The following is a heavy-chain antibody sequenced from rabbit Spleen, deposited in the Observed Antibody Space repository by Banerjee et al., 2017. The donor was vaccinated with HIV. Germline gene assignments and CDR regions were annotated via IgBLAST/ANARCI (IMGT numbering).Heavy chain of an antibody. D-gene: IGHD1-1*01. Sequence: LEESGGGLVKPGGTLTLTCTVSGFSFSSNWICWVRQAPGKGLEWIACIDTVDGDTDYATWPKGRFPISKTSSTTVTLQMTSLTAADTATYFCARNYVNAFDPWGQGTLVTVS. V-gene: IGHV1S45*01. CDR2: IDTVDGDT. CDR1: GFSFSSNW. J-gene: IGHJ2*01. CDR3: ARNYVNAFDP.